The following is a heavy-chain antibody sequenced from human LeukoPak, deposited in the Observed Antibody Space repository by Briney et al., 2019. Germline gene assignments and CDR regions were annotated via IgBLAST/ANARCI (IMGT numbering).Heavy chain of an antibody. V-gene: IGHV3-53*01. Sequence: GGSLRLSCAASGFTVSSNYMSWVRQAAGKGLEWVSAIYGGGGTDYADSVKGRFIISRDNSKKTLFLQMNSLRAEDTAVYYCRICGGDCSLIDHWGQGTPVTVSS. CDR3: RICGGDCSLIDH. CDR2: IYGGGGT. J-gene: IGHJ4*01. D-gene: IGHD2-21*02. CDR1: GFTVSSNY.